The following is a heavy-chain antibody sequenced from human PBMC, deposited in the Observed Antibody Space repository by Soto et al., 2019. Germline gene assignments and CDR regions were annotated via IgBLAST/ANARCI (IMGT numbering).Heavy chain of an antibody. CDR3: ASLTGYSHNEKDPFDY. Sequence: PGGSLRLSCAASGFTFSSYAMHWVRQAPGKGLEWVAVISCDGSYTYYADSVKGRFTISRDNAKNTLYLQMNSLRAEDTAVYYCASLTGYSHNEKDPFDYWGQGTLVTVSS. CDR2: ISCDGSYT. CDR1: GFTFSSYA. D-gene: IGHD6-13*01. J-gene: IGHJ4*02. V-gene: IGHV3-30*04.